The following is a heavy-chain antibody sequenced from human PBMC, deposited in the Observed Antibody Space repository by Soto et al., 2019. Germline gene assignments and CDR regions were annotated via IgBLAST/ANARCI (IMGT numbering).Heavy chain of an antibody. J-gene: IGHJ6*03. Sequence: SETLSLTCTVSGGSTSSGGYYWSWIRQHPGKGLEWIGYIYYSGSTYYNPSLKSRVTISVDTSKNQFSLKLSSVTAADTAVYYCAGTTQYYYYYMDVWGKGTTVTVSS. CDR1: GGSTSSGGYY. V-gene: IGHV4-31*03. D-gene: IGHD4-17*01. CDR3: AGTTQYYYYYMDV. CDR2: IYYSGST.